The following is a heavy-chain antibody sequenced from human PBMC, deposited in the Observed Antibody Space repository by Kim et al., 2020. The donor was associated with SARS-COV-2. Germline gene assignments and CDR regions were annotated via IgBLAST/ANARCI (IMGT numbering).Heavy chain of an antibody. Sequence: SETLSLTCTVSGGSISSGGYYWSWIRQHPGKGLEWIGYIYYSGSTYYNPSLKSRVTISVDTSKNQFSLKLSSVTAADTAVYYCARSEYCSGGSCVRWDYWGQGTLVTVSS. CDR2: IYYSGST. D-gene: IGHD2-15*01. CDR3: ARSEYCSGGSCVRWDY. J-gene: IGHJ4*02. V-gene: IGHV4-31*03. CDR1: GGSISSGGYY.